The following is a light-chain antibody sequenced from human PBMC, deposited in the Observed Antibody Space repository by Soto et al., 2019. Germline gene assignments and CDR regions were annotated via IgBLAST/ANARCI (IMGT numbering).Light chain of an antibody. Sequence: DIQMTQSPSSLSASIGDRVTITCRASRAFRNYVAWSQQKPGNPPTLLIYAASTLQSGVPSRFSGSGSGTDLTLTITSLQPEDVATYYCQRYKSTPWTFGQGTKVEI. CDR3: QRYKSTPWT. J-gene: IGKJ1*01. CDR2: AAS. V-gene: IGKV1-27*01. CDR1: RAFRNY.